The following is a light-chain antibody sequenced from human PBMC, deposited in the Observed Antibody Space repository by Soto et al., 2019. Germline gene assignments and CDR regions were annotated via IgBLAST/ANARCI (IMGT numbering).Light chain of an antibody. J-gene: IGKJ5*01. CDR2: GAS. Sequence: VLTKSPGTLSLSPGERATLSCRASQSVSNSYLAWYQQKPGQAPRLLIYGASSRATGIPDSFSGSGSGTDFTLTISRLEPEDFALYYCQQYSSSPPTFGQGTRLEIK. V-gene: IGKV3-20*01. CDR3: QQYSSSPPT. CDR1: QSVSNSY.